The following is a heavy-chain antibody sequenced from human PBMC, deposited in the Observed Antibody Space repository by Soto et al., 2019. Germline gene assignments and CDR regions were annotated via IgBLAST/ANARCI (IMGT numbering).Heavy chain of an antibody. CDR3: ARAVTMVRGANWFDP. V-gene: IGHV4-31*03. CDR2: IYYSGST. D-gene: IGHD3-10*01. Sequence: SETLSLICTVSGGSIGSGGYYWSWIRRHPGKGLEWIGYIYYSGSTYYNPSLKSRVTISVDTSKNQFSLKLSSVTAADTAVYYCARAVTMVRGANWFDPWGHGTLVTVSS. J-gene: IGHJ5*02. CDR1: GGSIGSGGYY.